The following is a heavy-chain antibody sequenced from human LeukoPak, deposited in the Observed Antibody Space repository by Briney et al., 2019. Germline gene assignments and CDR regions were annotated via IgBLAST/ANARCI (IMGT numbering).Heavy chain of an antibody. V-gene: IGHV3-23*01. J-gene: IGHJ4*02. CDR3: ANPLVVDYSNNNYY. CDR2: ISGSGGST. D-gene: IGHD4-11*01. CDR1: GFTFSSYA. Sequence: GGSLRLSCVASGFTFSSYAMSWVRQAPEKGLKWVSAISGSGGSTYYADSVEGRFTISRDNSKNTLYLQMNSLRAEDTAVYYCANPLVVDYSNNNYYWGQGTLVTVSS.